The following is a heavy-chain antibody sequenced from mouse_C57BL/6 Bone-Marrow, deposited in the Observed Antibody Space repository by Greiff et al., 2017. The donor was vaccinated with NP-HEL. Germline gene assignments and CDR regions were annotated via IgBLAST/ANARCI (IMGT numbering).Heavy chain of an antibody. D-gene: IGHD1-1*01. CDR3: AIPLYYYGSSGAY. J-gene: IGHJ3*01. Sequence: QVQLQQPGAELVKPGASVKVSCKASGYTFTSYWMHWVKQRPGQGLEWIGRIHPSDSDTNYNQKFKGMATLTVDKSSSTAYMQLSSLTSEDSAVYYCAIPLYYYGSSGAYWGRGTLVTVSA. CDR1: GYTFTSYW. V-gene: IGHV1-74*01. CDR2: IHPSDSDT.